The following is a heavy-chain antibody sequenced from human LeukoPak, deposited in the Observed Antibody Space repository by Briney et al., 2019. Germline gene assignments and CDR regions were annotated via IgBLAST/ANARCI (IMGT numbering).Heavy chain of an antibody. CDR3: AKGAPIVGATTSFDY. D-gene: IGHD1-26*01. CDR1: GFTFSSYG. CDR2: IRYDGSNK. J-gene: IGHJ4*02. Sequence: GGSLRLSCAASGFTFSSYGMHWVRQAPGKGLEWVAFIRYDGSNKYYADSVKDRFTIPRDNSKNTLYLQMNSLRAEDTAVYYCAKGAPIVGATTSFDYWGQGTLVTVSS. V-gene: IGHV3-30*02.